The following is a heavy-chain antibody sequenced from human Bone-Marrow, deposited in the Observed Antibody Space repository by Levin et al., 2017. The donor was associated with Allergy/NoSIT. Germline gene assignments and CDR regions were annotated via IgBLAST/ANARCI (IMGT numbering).Heavy chain of an antibody. CDR2: IKQDGSEK. CDR3: ARVSIAARPDPCIFDY. CDR1: GFTFSSYW. J-gene: IGHJ4*02. V-gene: IGHV3-7*01. D-gene: IGHD6-6*01. Sequence: PSETLSLTCAASGFTFSSYWMSWVRQAPGKGLEWVANIKQDGSEKYYVDSVKGRFTISRDNAKNSLYLQMNSLRAEDTAVYYCARVSIAARPDPCIFDYWGQGTLVTVSS.